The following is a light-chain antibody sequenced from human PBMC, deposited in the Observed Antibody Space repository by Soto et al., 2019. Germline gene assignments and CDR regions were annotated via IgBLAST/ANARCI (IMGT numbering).Light chain of an antibody. CDR2: DDD. J-gene: IGLJ1*01. V-gene: IGLV2-14*01. CDR1: NSDVGGYNY. Sequence: QSALTQPASVSGSPGQSITISCTGTNSDVGGYNYVSWYQQHPGKAPKLMIYDDDKRPSGIPDRFSGSKSGTSATLGITGFQTGDEADHYCGSWDSSLSAYVFGTGTKLTVL. CDR3: GSWDSSLSAYV.